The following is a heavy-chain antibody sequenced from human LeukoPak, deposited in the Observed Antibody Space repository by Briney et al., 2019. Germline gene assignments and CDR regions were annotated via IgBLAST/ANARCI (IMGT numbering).Heavy chain of an antibody. CDR3: ANHPLGYCSSTSCYTFDY. D-gene: IGHD2-2*02. Sequence: GGSLRLSCAASGFTFRSYWMHWVRQAPGKGLVWVSRISDYGSLTSYADSVKGRFTISRDNAKNMLYLQMNSLRPEDTAVYYCANHPLGYCSSTSCYTFDYWGQGTLVTVSS. CDR1: GFTFRSYW. V-gene: IGHV3-74*01. J-gene: IGHJ4*02. CDR2: ISDYGSLT.